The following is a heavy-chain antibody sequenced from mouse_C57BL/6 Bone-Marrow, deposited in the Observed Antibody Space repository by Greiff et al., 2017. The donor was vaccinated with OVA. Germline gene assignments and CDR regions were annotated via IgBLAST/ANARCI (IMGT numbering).Heavy chain of an antibody. CDR3: ARDRGGTAFAY. V-gene: IGHV5-4*01. J-gene: IGHJ3*01. CDR1: GFTFSSYA. CDR2: ISDGGSYT. Sequence: EVQGVESGGGLVKPGGSLKLSCAASGFTFSSYAMSWVRQTPEKRLEWVATISDGGSYTYYPDNVKGRFTISRDNAKNNLYLQMSHLKSEDTAMYYCARDRGGTAFAYWGQGTLVTVSA. D-gene: IGHD4-1*01.